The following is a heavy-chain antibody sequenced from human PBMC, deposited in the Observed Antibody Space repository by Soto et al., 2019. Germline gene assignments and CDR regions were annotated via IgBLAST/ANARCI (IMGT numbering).Heavy chain of an antibody. Sequence: SETLSLTCTVSGGSISSYYWSWIRQPPGKGLEWIGYIYYSGSTNYNPSLKSRVTISVDTSKNQFSLKLSSVTAADTAVYYCGRLSNPSRRVWSGYYFYMDVWGKGTTVTVSS. D-gene: IGHD3-3*01. CDR3: GRLSNPSRRVWSGYYFYMDV. CDR2: IYYSGST. CDR1: GGSISSYY. V-gene: IGHV4-59*08. J-gene: IGHJ6*03.